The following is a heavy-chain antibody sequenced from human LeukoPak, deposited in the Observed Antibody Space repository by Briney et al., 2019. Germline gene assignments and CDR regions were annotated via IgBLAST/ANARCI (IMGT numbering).Heavy chain of an antibody. CDR1: GFTFSYYS. D-gene: IGHD1-26*01. J-gene: IGHJ3*02. CDR3: ARDRVVGATTDAFDI. CDR2: ISSSGTYI. Sequence: PGGSLRLSCAASGFTFSYYSMNWVRQAPGKGLEWVSSISSSGTYIYYADSVKGRFTISRDNAKNSLFLQMNSLGAEDTAVYYCARDRVVGATTDAFDIWGQGTMVTVSS. V-gene: IGHV3-21*01.